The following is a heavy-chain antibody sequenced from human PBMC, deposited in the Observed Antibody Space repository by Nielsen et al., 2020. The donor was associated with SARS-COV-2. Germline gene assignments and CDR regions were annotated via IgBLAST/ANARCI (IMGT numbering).Heavy chain of an antibody. CDR1: GYTFSSYG. V-gene: IGHV1-18*01. CDR3: ARDWSIFVDYYGMDV. CDR2: ISAYNGNR. Sequence: ASVKVSCKASGYTFSSYGISWVRQAPGQGLEWMGWISAYNGNRNYAQKLQGRVTMTTDTSTSTAYMELRSLRSDDTAVYYCARDWSIFVDYYGMDVWGQGTTVTVS. D-gene: IGHD3-3*01. J-gene: IGHJ6*02.